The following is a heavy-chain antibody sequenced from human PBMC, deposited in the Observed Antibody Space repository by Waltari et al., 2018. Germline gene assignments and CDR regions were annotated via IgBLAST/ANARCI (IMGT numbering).Heavy chain of an antibody. V-gene: IGHV3-74*03. D-gene: IGHD2-15*01. J-gene: IGHJ6*02. CDR1: GFTFSSYW. CDR3: VRLEDCSGPGGNCYSGDSFALDV. Sequence: DVHLVESGGGLVQPGGSLRLSCVASGFTFSSYWMHWVRRVPGKGLTWVSQLNRDGTGTTYADSVKGRFTVSRDNAKSTLFLQMTSLRAADTAVYYCVRLEDCSGPGGNCYSGDSFALDVWGQGTTVTVSS. CDR2: LNRDGTGT.